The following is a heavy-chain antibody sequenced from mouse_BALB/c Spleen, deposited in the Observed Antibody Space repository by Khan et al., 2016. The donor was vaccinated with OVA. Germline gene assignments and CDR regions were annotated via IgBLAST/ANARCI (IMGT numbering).Heavy chain of an antibody. CDR3: ARSTYRYAFVY. J-gene: IGHJ3*01. CDR1: GDSITTGY. Sequence: VQLKESGPSLVKPSQTLSLTCSVTGDSITTGYWNWIRKFPGNKLEYMGYIIYTGYTYYNPSLKSRISITRHTSNNQYYLRLNSVTDEDTATYYCARSTYRYAFVYWGQGTLVTVSA. D-gene: IGHD2-14*01. V-gene: IGHV3-8*02. CDR2: IIYTGYT.